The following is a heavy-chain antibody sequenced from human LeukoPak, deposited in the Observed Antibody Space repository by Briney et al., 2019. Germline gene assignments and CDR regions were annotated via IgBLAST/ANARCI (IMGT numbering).Heavy chain of an antibody. CDR1: GYTFTSYG. CDR2: ISAYNGNA. J-gene: IGHJ4*02. V-gene: IGHV1-18*01. Sequence: ASVKVSCKASGYTFTSYGVSWVRQAPGQGLEWMGWISAYNGNANYVQRLQGRVTLPTDTSTTTAYMELRSLTPDDTAVYYCAREAYTTGAAYWGQGTLVTVSS. CDR3: AREAYTTGAAY. D-gene: IGHD1-1*01.